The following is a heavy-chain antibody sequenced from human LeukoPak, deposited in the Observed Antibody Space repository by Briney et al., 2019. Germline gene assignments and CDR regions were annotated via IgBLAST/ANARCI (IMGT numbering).Heavy chain of an antibody. CDR1: GGSISSSSYY. D-gene: IGHD3-10*01. Sequence: SETLSLTCTVSGGSISSSSYYWGWIRQPPGKGLEWIGSIYYSGSTYYNPSLKSRVTISVDTSKNQFSLKPSSVTAADTAVYYCARELWFGEYTVGAPDYWGQGTLVTVSS. V-gene: IGHV4-39*07. CDR2: IYYSGST. J-gene: IGHJ4*02. CDR3: ARELWFGEYTVGAPDY.